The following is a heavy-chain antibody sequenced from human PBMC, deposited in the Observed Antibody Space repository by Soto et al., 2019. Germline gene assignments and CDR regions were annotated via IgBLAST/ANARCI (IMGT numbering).Heavy chain of an antibody. V-gene: IGHV1-24*01. Sequence: ASVKVSCNVSGYTLTEVSMHWVRQAPGKGLEWMGGFDPEDGETIYAQKFQGRVTMTEDTSTDTAYMELSSLRSEDTAVYYCATIQLLWFGESLPTNAFDIWGQGTMVTVSS. J-gene: IGHJ3*02. D-gene: IGHD3-10*01. CDR2: FDPEDGET. CDR3: ATIQLLWFGESLPTNAFDI. CDR1: GYTLTEVS.